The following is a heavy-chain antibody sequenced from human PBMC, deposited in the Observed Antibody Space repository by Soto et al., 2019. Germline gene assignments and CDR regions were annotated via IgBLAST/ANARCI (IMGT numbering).Heavy chain of an antibody. V-gene: IGHV3-11*06. J-gene: IGHJ4*01. D-gene: IGHD3-10*01. CDR3: ARDPMGRGVPIDY. CDR2: ISSDSGYT. CDR1: GFTFSDYY. Sequence: QVQLVESGGGLVKPGGSLRLSCAASGFTFSDYYMRWIRQAPGKGLEWISYISSDSGYTHYADSVKGRFTISRDNANHSLSLQMESLRAEDTAVYYCARDPMGRGVPIDYWGQGTLVTVSS.